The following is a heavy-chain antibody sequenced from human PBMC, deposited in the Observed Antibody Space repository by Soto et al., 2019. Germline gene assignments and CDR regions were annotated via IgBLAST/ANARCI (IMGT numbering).Heavy chain of an antibody. CDR1: GYTFTSYG. D-gene: IGHD6-13*01. Sequence: ASVKVSCKASGYTFTSYGLSWVRQAPGQGLEWMGWISAYNGNTNYAQKLQGRVTMTTDTSTSTAYMELRSLRSDDTAAYYCARDQFHKETRAAAGPYLGQGTLVTVSS. V-gene: IGHV1-18*01. CDR2: ISAYNGNT. CDR3: ARDQFHKETRAAAGPY. J-gene: IGHJ4*02.